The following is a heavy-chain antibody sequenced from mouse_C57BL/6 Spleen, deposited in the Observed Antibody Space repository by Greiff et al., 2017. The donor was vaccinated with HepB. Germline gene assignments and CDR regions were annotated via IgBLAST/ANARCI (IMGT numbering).Heavy chain of an antibody. Sequence: QVQLKQSGAELMKPGASVKLSCKATGYTFTGYWIEWVKQRPGHGLEWIGEILPGSGSTNYNEKFKGKATFTADTSSNTAYMQLSSLTTEDSDIYYCASPGWLLSSYWGQGTLVTVSA. D-gene: IGHD2-3*01. CDR1: GYTFTGYW. CDR3: ASPGWLLSSY. V-gene: IGHV1-9*01. CDR2: ILPGSGST. J-gene: IGHJ3*01.